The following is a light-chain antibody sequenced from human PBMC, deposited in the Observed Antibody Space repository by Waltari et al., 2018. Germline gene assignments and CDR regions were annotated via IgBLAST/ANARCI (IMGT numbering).Light chain of an antibody. Sequence: QSALTQPASMSGSPGQSITISCTGTSSDVGFYNYVSWYQQHPGKAPKLMLYDVSERPSGVSNRFSGSKSGNTAALTISGLQAEDEADYYCNSYTGSRSGVFGGGTKLTVL. J-gene: IGLJ3*02. CDR1: SSDVGFYNY. CDR3: NSYTGSRSGV. CDR2: DVS. V-gene: IGLV2-14*01.